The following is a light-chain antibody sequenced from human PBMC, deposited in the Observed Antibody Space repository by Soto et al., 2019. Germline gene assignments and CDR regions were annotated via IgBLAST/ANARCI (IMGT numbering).Light chain of an antibody. CDR2: AAS. Sequence: EVVMTQFPAHLSLSPGERATLSCRASQSVGSNLAWYQHKHGQAPRLLMYAASARATGIPARFSGSGSGTDFTLTISRLEPEDLAVYYCQQYGSLVTFGQGTKVDIK. V-gene: IGKV3-15*01. CDR3: QQYGSLVT. J-gene: IGKJ1*01. CDR1: QSVGSN.